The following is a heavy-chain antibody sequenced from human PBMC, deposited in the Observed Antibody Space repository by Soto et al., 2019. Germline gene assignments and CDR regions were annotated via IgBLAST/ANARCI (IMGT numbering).Heavy chain of an antibody. CDR1: GDSVSSNSAA. Sequence: SQTLSLTCAISGDSVSSNSAAWNWIRQSPSRGLEWLGRIYYRSQWYNDYAVSVTGRITINPDTSKNQFSLQLNSVTPDDTAVYYCTRWSYDTKPIWGQGTLVNVSS. V-gene: IGHV6-1*01. CDR3: TRWSYDTKPI. D-gene: IGHD3-22*01. CDR2: IYYRSQWYN. J-gene: IGHJ4*02.